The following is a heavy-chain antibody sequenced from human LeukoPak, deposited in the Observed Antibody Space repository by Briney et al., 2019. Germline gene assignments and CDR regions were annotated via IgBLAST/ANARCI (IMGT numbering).Heavy chain of an antibody. D-gene: IGHD2-2*01. CDR2: ISGGGSGT. CDR3: ARDLVGVVPAAMGEAFDY. V-gene: IGHV3-23*01. Sequence: GGSLRLSCAASGFSFDNYAMSWVRQAPGKGLEWVSAISGGGSGTYYADSVKGRFTISRDNSKNTLYLQMNSLRAEDTAVYYCARDLVGVVPAAMGEAFDYWGQGTLVTVSS. CDR1: GFSFDNYA. J-gene: IGHJ4*02.